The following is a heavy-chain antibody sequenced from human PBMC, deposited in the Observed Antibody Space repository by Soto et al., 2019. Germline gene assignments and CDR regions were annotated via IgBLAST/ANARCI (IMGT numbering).Heavy chain of an antibody. CDR1: GGSVTNSSYY. J-gene: IGHJ4*02. D-gene: IGHD4-17*01. CDR3: VSQRTTVPTQAYFDY. CDR2: AYYRGRS. Sequence: SETLSLTCTVSGGSVTNSSYYWGWIRQSPGKGLEWIGSAYYRGRSYSKSSVKSRVTISVDTSKNRFSLSLNSVTASDTAVYFCVSQRTTVPTQAYFDYWGPGALVTVSS. V-gene: IGHV4-39*01.